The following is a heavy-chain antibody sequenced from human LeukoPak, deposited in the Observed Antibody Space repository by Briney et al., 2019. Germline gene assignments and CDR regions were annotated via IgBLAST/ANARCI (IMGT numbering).Heavy chain of an antibody. V-gene: IGHV3-23*01. Sequence: GGPLRLPCAVSGFHFGGFAMRWVRRTREGALEWVSGISGSGDKTLYAASVKGRFTISRDNSKNTLYLEMNSLRAEDTAIYYCAKMEGHPLHKYYMDVWGQGTTVTVSS. J-gene: IGHJ6*01. CDR3: AKMEGHPLHKYYMDV. CDR2: ISGSGDKT. CDR1: GFHFGGFA. D-gene: IGHD2/OR15-2a*01.